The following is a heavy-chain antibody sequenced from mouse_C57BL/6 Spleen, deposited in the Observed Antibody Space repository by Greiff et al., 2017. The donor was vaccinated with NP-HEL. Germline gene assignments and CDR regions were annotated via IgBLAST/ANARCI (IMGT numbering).Heavy chain of an antibody. CDR1: GYAFSSYW. CDR2: IYPGDGDT. V-gene: IGHV1-80*01. D-gene: IGHD4-1*01. CDR3: ARSELGLYAMDY. J-gene: IGHJ4*01. Sequence: VKLQESGAELVKPGASVKISCKASGYAFSSYWMNWVKQRPGKGLEWIGQIYPGDGDTNYNGKFKGKATLTADKSSSTAYMQLSSLTSEDSAVYFCARSELGLYAMDYWGQGTSVTVSS.